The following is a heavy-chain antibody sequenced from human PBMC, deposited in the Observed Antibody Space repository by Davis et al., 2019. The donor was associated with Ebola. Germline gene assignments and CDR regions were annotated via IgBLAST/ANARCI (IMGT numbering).Heavy chain of an antibody. CDR2: MNPNSGNT. Sequence: ASVKVSCKASGYTFTSYDINWVRQATGQGLEWMGWMNPNSGNTGYAQKFQGRVTMTRNTSISTAYMELSSLRSEDTAVYYCAREGLEQWLVLVSYYYGMDVWGQGTTVTVSS. D-gene: IGHD6-19*01. J-gene: IGHJ6*02. CDR3: AREGLEQWLVLVSYYYGMDV. V-gene: IGHV1-8*01. CDR1: GYTFTSYD.